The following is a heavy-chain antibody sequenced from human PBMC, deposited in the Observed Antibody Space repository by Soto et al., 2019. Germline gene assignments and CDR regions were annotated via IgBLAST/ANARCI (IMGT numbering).Heavy chain of an antibody. D-gene: IGHD2-2*01. J-gene: IGHJ5*02. Sequence: QVQLVQSGAEVKKPGASVKVSCKASGYTFTSYDINWVRQATGQGLEWMGWMNPNSGNTGYAQKFQGRVTMTRNTSISTAYMELSRLRSEDKAVYYCARKSKGYCSSTSCYGGVWFDPWGQGTLVTVSS. CDR2: MNPNSGNT. V-gene: IGHV1-8*01. CDR3: ARKSKGYCSSTSCYGGVWFDP. CDR1: GYTFTSYD.